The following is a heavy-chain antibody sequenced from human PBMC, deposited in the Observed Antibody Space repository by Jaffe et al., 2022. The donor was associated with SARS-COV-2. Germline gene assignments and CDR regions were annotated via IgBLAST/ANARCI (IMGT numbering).Heavy chain of an antibody. J-gene: IGHJ4*02. V-gene: IGHV3-9*01. CDR1: GFTFDDYA. CDR3: AKGRYDILTGPTDY. CDR2: ISWNSGSI. D-gene: IGHD3-9*01. Sequence: EVQLVESGGGLVQPGRSLRLSCAASGFTFDDYAMHWVRQAPGKGLEWVSGISWNSGSIGYADSVKGRFTISRDNAKNSLYLQMNSLRAEDTALYYCAKGRYDILTGPTDYWGQGTLVTVSS.